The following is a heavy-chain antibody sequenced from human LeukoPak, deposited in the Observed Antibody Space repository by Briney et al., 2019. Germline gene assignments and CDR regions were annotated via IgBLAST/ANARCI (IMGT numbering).Heavy chain of an antibody. CDR3: AGVDQIVAAGTVGY. J-gene: IGHJ4*02. CDR2: ISSSGSPI. V-gene: IGHV3-11*01. CDR1: GFTFSDYY. D-gene: IGHD6-13*01. Sequence: GGSLRLSCVASGFTFSDYYMSWIRQAPGKGLQWLSYISSSGSPISYADPVKGRFTISRDNAKNSLYLQMNSLRAEDTAVYYCAGVDQIVAAGTVGYWGQGTLVTVSP.